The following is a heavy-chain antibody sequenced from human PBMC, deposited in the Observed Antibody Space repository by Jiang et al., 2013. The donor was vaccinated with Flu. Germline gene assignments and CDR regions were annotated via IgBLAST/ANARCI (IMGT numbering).Heavy chain of an antibody. CDR1: GDSVSSNSAV. CDR2: THYRSRWYK. Sequence: SQTLSLTCAISGDSVSSNSAVWNWIRQSPSGGLEWLGRTHYRSRWYKEYADSVTSRVTINPDTSKNQVSLQLNSVTPEDTAIYYCARERRLHGGFDYWGQGTLVTVS. V-gene: IGHV6-1*01. CDR3: ARERRLHGGFDY. J-gene: IGHJ4*02. D-gene: IGHD4-23*01.